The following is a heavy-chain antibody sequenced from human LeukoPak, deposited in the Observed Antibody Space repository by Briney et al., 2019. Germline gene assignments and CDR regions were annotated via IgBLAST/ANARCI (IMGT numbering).Heavy chain of an antibody. CDR3: ARLVPPAPIGSYSSYYYGMDV. V-gene: IGHV4-34*01. J-gene: IGHJ6*02. CDR1: GGSFSGYY. Sequence: PSETLSLTCAVYGGSFSGYYWSWIRQPPGKGLEWIGEINHSGSTNYNPSLKSRVTISVDTSKNQFSLKLSSVTAADTAVYYCARLVPPAPIGSYSSYYYGMDVWGQGTTVTVSS. D-gene: IGHD1-26*01. CDR2: INHSGST.